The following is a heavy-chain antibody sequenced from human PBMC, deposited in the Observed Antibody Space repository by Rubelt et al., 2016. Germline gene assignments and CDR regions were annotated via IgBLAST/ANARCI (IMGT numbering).Heavy chain of an antibody. J-gene: IGHJ6*02. D-gene: IGHD6-13*01. V-gene: IGHV4-34*01. CDR2: INHSGST. Sequence: WSWIRQPPGKGLEWIGEINHSGSTNYNPSLKSRVTISVDTSKNQFSLKLSSVTAADTAVYYCARGIAAAGRYYYYYYGMDVWGQGTTVTVSS. CDR3: ARGIAAAGRYYYYYYGMDV.